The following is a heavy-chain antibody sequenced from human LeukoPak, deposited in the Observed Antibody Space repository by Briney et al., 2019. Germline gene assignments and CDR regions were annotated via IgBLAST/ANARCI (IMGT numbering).Heavy chain of an antibody. CDR1: GFTFTDYS. CDR3: ARDGSGFYLYYYMDV. CDR2: ISTVSTYK. J-gene: IGHJ6*03. V-gene: IGHV3-21*01. Sequence: KTGGSLRLSCAASGFTFTDYSMTWVRQAPGKGLEWVSSISTVSTYKFYSDSVKGRFTISRDNAKNILYLQMSSLGAEDTGVYYCARDGSGFYLYYYMDVWGRGTPVTVSS. D-gene: IGHD6-25*01.